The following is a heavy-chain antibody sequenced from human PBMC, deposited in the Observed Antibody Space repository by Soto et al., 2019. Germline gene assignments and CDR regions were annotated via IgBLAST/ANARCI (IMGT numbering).Heavy chain of an antibody. J-gene: IGHJ6*02. D-gene: IGHD4-17*01. CDR1: VFTFGEYA. CDR2: IRSKAYGGTT. CDR3: TRDSSYGDYHYGMDV. Sequence: WSLRLSCTASVFTFGEYAMSWFCQAPGKGLEWVGFIRSKAYGGTTEYAASVKGRFTISRDDSKSIAYLQMNSLRTEDTAVYYCTRDSSYGDYHYGMDVWGQGTTVTVSS. V-gene: IGHV3-49*03.